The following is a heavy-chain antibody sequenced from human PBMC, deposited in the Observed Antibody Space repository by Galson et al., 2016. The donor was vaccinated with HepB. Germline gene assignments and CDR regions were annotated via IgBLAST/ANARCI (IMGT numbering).Heavy chain of an antibody. CDR2: ISSNGNDI. J-gene: IGHJ4*02. CDR3: AKGLWSTGLAIHWHPPDS. D-gene: IGHD3-3*01. V-gene: IGHV3-23*01. CDR1: GFTFSNFA. Sequence: SLRLSCAASGFTFSNFAMSWVRQAPGKGQEWVSGISSNGNDIYYADSVRGRFPTSRDNPTNTLYLQMNNQSAEDTAIFYCAKGLWSTGLAIHWHPPDSWGQGILVTVSS.